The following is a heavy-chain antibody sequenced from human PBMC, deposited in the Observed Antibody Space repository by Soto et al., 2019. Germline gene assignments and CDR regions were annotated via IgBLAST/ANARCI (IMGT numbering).Heavy chain of an antibody. J-gene: IGHJ6*04. CDR2: LYWDETR. Sequence: QITLKESSPTLVKPTQPLTLTCSFSVFSLYSGGVGVGWIRQPPGKALEWLALLYWDETRRYNPSLRNTLTIAKDTSENLVVLTMTDMGPVDTGTYFCAHYTTNTYFDVWGKGTTVTVSS. D-gene: IGHD1-1*01. CDR1: VFSLYSGGVG. V-gene: IGHV2-5*02. CDR3: AHYTTNTYFDV.